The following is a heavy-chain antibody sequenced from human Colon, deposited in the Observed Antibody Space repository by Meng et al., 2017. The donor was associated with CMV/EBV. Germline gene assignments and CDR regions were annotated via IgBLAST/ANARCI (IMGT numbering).Heavy chain of an antibody. D-gene: IGHD6-13*01. CDR3: ARDSSSWYADY. J-gene: IGHJ4*02. CDR2: IYSGGST. CDR1: VFTVSSNY. Sequence: QRGECGGGVVQPGGALRLSCSASVFTVSSNYMSWVRQAPGKGLEWVSVIYSGGSTYYADSVKGRFTISRDNSKNTLYLQMNSLRAEDTAVYYCARDSSSWYADYWGQGTLVTVSS. V-gene: IGHV3-66*01.